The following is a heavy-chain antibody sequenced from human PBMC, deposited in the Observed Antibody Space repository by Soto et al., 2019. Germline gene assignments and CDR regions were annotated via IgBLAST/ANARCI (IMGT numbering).Heavy chain of an antibody. D-gene: IGHD2-15*01. CDR2: IKQDGSEK. Sequence: GGSLRLSCAASGFTFSSYWMSWVRQAPGKGLEWVANIKQDGSEKYYVDSVKGRFTISRDNAKNSLYLQMNSLRAEDTAVYYCARFVARSGRRGFDPWGQGTLVTVSS. V-gene: IGHV3-7*01. CDR3: ARFVARSGRRGFDP. J-gene: IGHJ5*02. CDR1: GFTFSSYW.